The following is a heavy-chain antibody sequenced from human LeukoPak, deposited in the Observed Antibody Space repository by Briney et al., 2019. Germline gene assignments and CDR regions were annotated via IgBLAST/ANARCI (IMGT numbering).Heavy chain of an antibody. CDR3: ARSSYGGNPPLFDY. CDR1: GGSISSGSYY. Sequence: PSQTLSLTCTVSGGSISSGSYYWSWIRQPAGKGLEWIGRIYTSGSTNYNPSLKSRVTISVDTSKNQFSLKLSSVTAADTAVYYCARSSYGGNPPLFDYWGQGTLVTVSS. D-gene: IGHD4-23*01. V-gene: IGHV4-61*02. J-gene: IGHJ4*02. CDR2: IYTSGST.